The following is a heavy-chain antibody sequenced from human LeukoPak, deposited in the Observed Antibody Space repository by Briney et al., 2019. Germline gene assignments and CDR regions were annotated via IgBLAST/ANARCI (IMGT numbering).Heavy chain of an antibody. Sequence: SVKVSCKASGGTFSRYAISWVRQAPGQGLEWMGGIIPMFGIANYAQKFQGRVTITANESTSTAYMELSSLRSEDTAVYYCARDRPYTGGWRGFDYWGQGTLVTVSS. CDR3: ARDRPYTGGWRGFDY. D-gene: IGHD6-19*01. CDR1: GGTFSRYA. V-gene: IGHV1-69*13. CDR2: IIPMFGIA. J-gene: IGHJ4*02.